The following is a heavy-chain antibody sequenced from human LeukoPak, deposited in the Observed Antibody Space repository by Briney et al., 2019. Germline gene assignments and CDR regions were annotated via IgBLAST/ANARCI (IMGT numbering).Heavy chain of an antibody. CDR2: MYSDNNI. J-gene: IGHJ4*02. CDR1: GFVVSSNY. CDR3: ARWGAREVTTPVWKVRQTHFGY. V-gene: IGHV3-53*01. D-gene: IGHD4-17*01. Sequence: GGSLRLSCAASGFVVSSNYLAWVRQAPGEGLEWVSFMYSDNNIYYADSVKGRFTISRDNAKNSLYLQMNSLRAEDTAVYYCARWGAREVTTPVWKVRQTHFGYWGQGTLVTVSS.